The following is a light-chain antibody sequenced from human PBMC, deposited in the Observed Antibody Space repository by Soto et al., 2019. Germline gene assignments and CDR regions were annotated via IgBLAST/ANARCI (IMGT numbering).Light chain of an antibody. Sequence: EIVLTQSPGTLSLSPGERATLSCRASQSVSSSYLAWYQQKPGQAPRLLIYGASSRATGIPDRFSDSGSGTDFTLTISRLEPEDFAVYYCQQGTFGQGTKLEIK. J-gene: IGKJ2*01. V-gene: IGKV3-20*01. CDR2: GAS. CDR3: QQGT. CDR1: QSVSSSY.